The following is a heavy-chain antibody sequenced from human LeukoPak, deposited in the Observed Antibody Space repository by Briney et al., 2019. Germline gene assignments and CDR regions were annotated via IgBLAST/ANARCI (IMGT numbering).Heavy chain of an antibody. V-gene: IGHV1-69-2*01. D-gene: IGHD5-18*01. J-gene: IGHJ4*02. CDR3: ATWDHTAMVSPSEVSSSWYYFDY. CDR2: VDPEDGET. CDR1: GYTFTDYY. Sequence: ASVKVSCKVSGYTFTDYYMHWVQQAPGKGLEWMGLVDPEDGETIYAEKFYGRVTITAGTSTDTAYMELSSLRSEDTAVYYCATWDHTAMVSPSEVSSSWYYFDYWGQGTLVTVSS.